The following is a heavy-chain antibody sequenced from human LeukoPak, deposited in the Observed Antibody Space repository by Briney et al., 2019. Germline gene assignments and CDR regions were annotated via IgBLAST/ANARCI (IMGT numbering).Heavy chain of an antibody. CDR1: GFTFSNAW. CDR2: IKSKTDGGTT. CDR3: AKDREKYGSGTYPYDAFDI. D-gene: IGHD3-10*01. J-gene: IGHJ3*02. V-gene: IGHV3-15*01. Sequence: GGSLRLSCAASGFTFSNAWMSWVRQAPGKGLEWVGRIKSKTDGGTTDYAAPVKGRFTISRDDSKNTLYLQMNSLKTEDTAVYYCAKDREKYGSGTYPYDAFDIWGQGTMVTVSS.